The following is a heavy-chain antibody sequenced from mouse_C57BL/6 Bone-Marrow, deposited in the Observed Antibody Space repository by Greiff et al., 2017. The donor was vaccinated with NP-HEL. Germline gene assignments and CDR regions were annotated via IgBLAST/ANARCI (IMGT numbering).Heavy chain of an antibody. CDR3: ARLWLRLYFDY. V-gene: IGHV1-63*01. Sequence: QVQLKESGAELVRPGTSVKMSCKASGYTFTNYWIGWAKQRPGHGLEWIGDIYPGGGYTNYNEKFKGKATLTADTSSSTAYMQFSSLTSEDSAIYYCARLWLRLYFDYWGQGTTLTVSS. D-gene: IGHD2-2*01. CDR2: IYPGGGYT. CDR1: GYTFTNYW. J-gene: IGHJ2*01.